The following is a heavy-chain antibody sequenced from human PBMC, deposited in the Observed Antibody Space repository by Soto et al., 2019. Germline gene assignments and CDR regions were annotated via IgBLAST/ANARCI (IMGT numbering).Heavy chain of an antibody. Sequence: SETLSLTCAGYGGSFIGYYWSWIRQPPGKGLEWIGEINHSGSTNYNPSLKSRVTISVDTSKNQFSLKLSSVTAADTAVYYCARDSTGSSWYPPYYYYGMDVWGQGTTVTVSS. CDR2: INHSGST. J-gene: IGHJ6*02. CDR1: GGSFIGYY. V-gene: IGHV4-34*01. D-gene: IGHD6-13*01. CDR3: ARDSTGSSWYPPYYYYGMDV.